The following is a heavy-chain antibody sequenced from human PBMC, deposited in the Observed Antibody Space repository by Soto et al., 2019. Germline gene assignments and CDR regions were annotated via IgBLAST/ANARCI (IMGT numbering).Heavy chain of an antibody. CDR1: GYTFTSYA. J-gene: IGHJ5*02. V-gene: IGHV1-3*01. Sequence: ASVKVSCKASGYTFTSYAMHWVRQAPGQRLEWMGWINAGNGNTNYAQKFQGRVTMTTDTSTSTAYMELRSLRSDDTAVYYCARASSSWYDRGWNWFDPWGQGTLVTVSS. D-gene: IGHD6-13*01. CDR2: INAGNGNT. CDR3: ARASSSWYDRGWNWFDP.